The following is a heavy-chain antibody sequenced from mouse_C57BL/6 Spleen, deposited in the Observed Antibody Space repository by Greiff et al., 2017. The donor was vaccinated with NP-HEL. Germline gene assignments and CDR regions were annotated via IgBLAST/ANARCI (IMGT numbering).Heavy chain of an antibody. CDR3: ARLITTVVAPFDY. V-gene: IGHV3-6*01. CDR2: ISYDGSN. J-gene: IGHJ2*01. Sequence: VQLKESGPGLVKPSQSLSLTCSVTGYSITSGYYWNWIRQFPGNKLEWMGYISYDGSNNYNPSLKNRISITRDTSKNQFFLKLNSVTTEDTATYYCARLITTVVAPFDYWGQGTTLTVSS. CDR1: GYSITSGYY. D-gene: IGHD1-1*01.